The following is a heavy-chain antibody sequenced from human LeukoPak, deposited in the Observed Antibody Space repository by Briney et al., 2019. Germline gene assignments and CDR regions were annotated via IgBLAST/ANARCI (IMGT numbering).Heavy chain of an antibody. J-gene: IGHJ4*02. CDR3: ARDPNGSGWVLDY. V-gene: IGHV4-59*01. D-gene: IGHD6-19*01. CDR2: IYYSGSTNSEST. Sequence: SETLSLTCTVSGGSISNYYWSWIRQPPGKGLEWIGYIYYSGSTNSESTNYNPSLKSRVTISVDTSKNQFSLQLRSVTAADTAVYYCARDPNGSGWVLDYWGQGTLVTVSS. CDR1: GGSISNYY.